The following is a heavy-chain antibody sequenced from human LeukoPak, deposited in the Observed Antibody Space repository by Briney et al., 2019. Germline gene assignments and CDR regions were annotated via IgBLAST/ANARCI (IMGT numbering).Heavy chain of an antibody. D-gene: IGHD3-22*01. V-gene: IGHV3-21*06. CDR3: AREGSGYYFDY. J-gene: IGHJ4*02. CDR2: IGSTGSPI. CDR1: GFTLSSHF. Sequence: GGSLRLSCAASGFTLSSHFMNWVRQAPGKGLEWVSSIGSTGSPISYADSLKGRFSISRDNARSLVYLQINSLRPEDTAVYYCAREGSGYYFDYWGQGTLVTVSS.